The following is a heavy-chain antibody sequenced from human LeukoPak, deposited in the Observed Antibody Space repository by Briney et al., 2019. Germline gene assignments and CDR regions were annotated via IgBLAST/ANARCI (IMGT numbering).Heavy chain of an antibody. CDR3: ARQRVVTRRQYSSGPVFP. Sequence: ASVKVSCKASGYTFTSYYMLWVRQAPGQGLEWMGIINPSGGSTSYAQKFQGRVTMTRDTSTSTVYMELSSLRSEDTAVYSCARQRVVTRRQYSSGPVFPWGQGTLVTVSS. V-gene: IGHV1-46*01. J-gene: IGHJ5*02. D-gene: IGHD6-19*01. CDR2: INPSGGST. CDR1: GYTFTSYY.